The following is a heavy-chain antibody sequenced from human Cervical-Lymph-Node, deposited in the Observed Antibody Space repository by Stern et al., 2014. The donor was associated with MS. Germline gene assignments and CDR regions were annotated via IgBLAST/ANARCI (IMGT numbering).Heavy chain of an antibody. CDR3: ARAIFGVVTPTMAPDAFDI. Sequence: EVQLVESGGGLIQPGGSLRLSCAASGFTVSSNYMSWVRQSPGTGLQWVSLIYTDGSTYYADSVNGRFTISRDHSKNTLYLQMNSLGAEDTALYYCARAIFGVVTPTMAPDAFDIWGQGTMVTVSS. D-gene: IGHD3-3*01. V-gene: IGHV3-53*01. J-gene: IGHJ3*02. CDR2: IYTDGST. CDR1: GFTVSSNY.